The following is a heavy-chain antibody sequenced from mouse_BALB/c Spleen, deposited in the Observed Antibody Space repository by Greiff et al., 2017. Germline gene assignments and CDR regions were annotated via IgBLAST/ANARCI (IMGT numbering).Heavy chain of an antibody. D-gene: IGHD2-14*01. CDR3: AREVQFAY. CDR2: ISSGGST. J-gene: IGHJ3*01. CDR1: GFTFSSYA. V-gene: IGHV5-6-5*01. Sequence: EVKLVESGGGLVKPGGSLKLSCAASGFTFSSYAMSWVRQTPEKRLEWVASISSGGSTYYPDSVKGRFTISRDNARNILYLQMSSLRSEDTAMYYCAREVQFAYWGQGTLVTVSA.